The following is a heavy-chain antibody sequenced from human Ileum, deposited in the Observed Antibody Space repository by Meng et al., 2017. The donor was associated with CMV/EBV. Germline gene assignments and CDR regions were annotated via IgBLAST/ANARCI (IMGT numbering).Heavy chain of an antibody. Sequence: FGLTLSNAGMSWVRQAPGKGLEWVGRIKSNTDDATTDLAAPVKGRFTISRDDSKNTMYLEMSSLSTEDTAMYYCSTRGSSGYDYPYWGQGTLVTVSS. V-gene: IGHV3-15*01. CDR2: IKSNTDDATT. CDR1: GLTLSNAG. J-gene: IGHJ4*02. CDR3: STRGSSGYDYPY. D-gene: IGHD5-12*01.